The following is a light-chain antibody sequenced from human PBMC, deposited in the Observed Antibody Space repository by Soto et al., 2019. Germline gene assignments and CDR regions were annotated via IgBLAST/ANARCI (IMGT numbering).Light chain of an antibody. J-gene: IGKJ4*01. CDR3: QHYNNLWG. CDR2: GAS. CDR1: QSVSTN. V-gene: IGKV3-15*01. Sequence: EIVMTQSPATLSVSPGERVTLSCRASQSVSTNLAWYQQKPGQAPRPLIYGASTRATGVPARFSGSGSGTEFTLTISRLQSEGFAVYYCQHYNNLWGFGGGTKVEI.